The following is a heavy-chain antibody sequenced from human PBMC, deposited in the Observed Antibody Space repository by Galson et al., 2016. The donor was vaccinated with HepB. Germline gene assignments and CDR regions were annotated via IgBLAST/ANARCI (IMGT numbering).Heavy chain of an antibody. D-gene: IGHD3-10*01. Sequence: SLRLSCATAGFTFISSGMHWVRQAPDKGLEWATFISYDGSNAYYADSVKGRFTVTRDNSKTTLYLQMNSLRPEDTAVYYCAKGGPNYYGSGSYSQLEFWGQGTLVTVSS. CDR2: ISYDGSNA. CDR3: AKGGPNYYGSGSYSQLEF. CDR1: GFTFISSG. V-gene: IGHV3-30*18. J-gene: IGHJ4*02.